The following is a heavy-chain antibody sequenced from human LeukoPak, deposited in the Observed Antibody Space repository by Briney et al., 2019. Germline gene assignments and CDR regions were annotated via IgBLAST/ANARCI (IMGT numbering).Heavy chain of an antibody. CDR1: GFTFSSYD. D-gene: IGHD2-15*01. V-gene: IGHV3-21*01. CDR2: ITSSTTYK. Sequence: KPGGSLRLSCAAPGFTFSSYDMSWVRQSPGKGLEWVSSITSSTTYKSYEDSRRGRFTISRANDKNSLYLQMNSMGAEDTAVYYCARDRGYCSGGRCYSEGLGHMDVWGKGTTVTVSS. CDR3: ARDRGYCSGGRCYSEGLGHMDV. J-gene: IGHJ6*03.